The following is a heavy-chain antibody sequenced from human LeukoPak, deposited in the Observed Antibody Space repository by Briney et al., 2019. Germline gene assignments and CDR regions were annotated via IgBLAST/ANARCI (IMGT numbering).Heavy chain of an antibody. Sequence: PGGSLRLSRAASVFTSNNAWMSWGRQAPGKGLELVGRIKRKTDGGTTDYAAPVKGRFTISRDDSKNTLYLQMNSLKTEDTAVYYCTTDIAVAGTFFDYWGQGTLVTVSS. J-gene: IGHJ4*02. D-gene: IGHD6-19*01. CDR3: TTDIAVAGTFFDY. CDR2: IKRKTDGGTT. V-gene: IGHV3-15*01. CDR1: VFTSNNAW.